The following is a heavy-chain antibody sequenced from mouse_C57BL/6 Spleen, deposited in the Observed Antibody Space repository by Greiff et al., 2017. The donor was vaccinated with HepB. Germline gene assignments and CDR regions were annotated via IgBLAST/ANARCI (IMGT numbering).Heavy chain of an antibody. J-gene: IGHJ3*01. V-gene: IGHV5-9-1*02. CDR3: TREGGDDYEAWFAY. D-gene: IGHD2-4*01. Sequence: EVQLVESGEGLVKPGGSLKLSCAASGFTFSSYAMSWVRQTPEKRLEWVAYISSGGDYIYYADTVKGRFTISRDNARNTLYLQMSSLKSEDTAMYYCTREGGDDYEAWFAYWGQGTLVTVSA. CDR1: GFTFSSYA. CDR2: ISSGGDYI.